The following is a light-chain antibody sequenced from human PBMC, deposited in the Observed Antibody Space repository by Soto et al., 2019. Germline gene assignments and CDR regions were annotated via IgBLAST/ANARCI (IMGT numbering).Light chain of an antibody. CDR2: LGS. J-gene: IGKJ1*01. CDR1: QSLLHSNGYNY. Sequence: DIVMTQSPLSLPVTPGEPASISCRSSQSLLHSNGYNYLDWYLQKPGQSPQLLIYLGSNRASGVPDRFSGSGSGTDFTLKISRVEAEDVGVYYCMQALQTPPTWTFGKGTKVEIK. CDR3: MQALQTPPTWT. V-gene: IGKV2-28*01.